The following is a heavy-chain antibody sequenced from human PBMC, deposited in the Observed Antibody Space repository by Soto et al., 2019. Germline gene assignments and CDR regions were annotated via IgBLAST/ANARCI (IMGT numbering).Heavy chain of an antibody. V-gene: IGHV4-31*03. CDR1: VASISSGGYY. Sequence: SETLSLTCTVSVASISSGGYYWSWIRQHPGEGLEWIGYIYYSGSTSYNPSLKSRVTISVDTSKNQFSLKLSSVTDADTAVYYCARRYAGNFDYWGQGTLVTVSS. J-gene: IGHJ4*02. CDR3: ARRYAGNFDY. CDR2: IYYSGST. D-gene: IGHD2-8*01.